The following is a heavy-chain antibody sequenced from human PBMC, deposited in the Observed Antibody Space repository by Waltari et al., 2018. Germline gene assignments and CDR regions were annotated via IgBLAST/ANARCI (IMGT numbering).Heavy chain of an antibody. J-gene: IGHJ4*02. CDR1: GGTFPRES. Sequence: QVQLVQSGAEAKKPGSSVRVSCRASGGTFPRESVNWVRQAPGKGLEWMGRIMPDISETKYAVKFQGRITITADKSTGTVYMELSSLRSDDTAVYYCARGPSTGAFDYWGQGTLVTVSS. CDR2: IMPDISET. V-gene: IGHV1-69*08. CDR3: ARGPSTGAFDY.